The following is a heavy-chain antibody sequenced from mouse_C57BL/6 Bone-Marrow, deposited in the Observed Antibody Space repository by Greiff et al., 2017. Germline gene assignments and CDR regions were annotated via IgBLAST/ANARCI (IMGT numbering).Heavy chain of an antibody. CDR1: GYSITSGYY. V-gene: IGHV3-6*01. J-gene: IGHJ2*01. CDR3: ARRLRCYFDY. CDR2: ISYDGSN. D-gene: IGHD1-1*01. Sequence: DVHLVESGPGLVKPSQSLSLTCSVTGYSITSGYYWNWIRQFPGNKLEWMGYISYDGSNKYNPSLKNRISITRDTSKNQFFLKLNSVTTEDTATYYCARRLRCYFDYWGQGTTLTVSS.